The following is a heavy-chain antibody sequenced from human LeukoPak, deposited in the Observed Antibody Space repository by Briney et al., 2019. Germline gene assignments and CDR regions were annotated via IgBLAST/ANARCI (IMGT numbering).Heavy chain of an antibody. CDR3: ARDRCSSTSCYWN. Sequence: ASVKVSCKASGGTFGSYAISWVRQAPGQGLEWMGRIIPILGIANYAQKFQGRVTITADKSTSTAYMELSSLRSEDTAVYYCARDRCSSTSCYWNWGQGTLVTVSS. V-gene: IGHV1-69*04. CDR2: IIPILGIA. D-gene: IGHD2-2*01. J-gene: IGHJ4*02. CDR1: GGTFGSYA.